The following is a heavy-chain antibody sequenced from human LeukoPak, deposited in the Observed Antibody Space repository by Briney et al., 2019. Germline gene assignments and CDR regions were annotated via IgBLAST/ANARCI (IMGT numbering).Heavy chain of an antibody. Sequence: QTGGSLRLSCAASGFTFNSYWMSWVRQAPGKGLEWVSGISPSGDITYYTDSVRGRFTISRDNFKNTLSLQVNSLRAEDTAMYYCAKDDDWGRYKHWGQGTLVTVSS. CDR1: GFTFNSYW. CDR2: ISPSGDIT. J-gene: IGHJ1*01. CDR3: AKDDDWGRYKH. V-gene: IGHV3-23*01. D-gene: IGHD3-16*01.